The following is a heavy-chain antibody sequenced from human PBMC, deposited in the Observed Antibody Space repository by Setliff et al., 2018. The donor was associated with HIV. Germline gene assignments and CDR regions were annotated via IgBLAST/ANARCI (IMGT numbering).Heavy chain of an antibody. CDR1: GGTFSSYA. Sequence: ASVKVSCKASGGTFSSYAISWVRQAPGQGLEWMGIINPSGGSTSYAQRFQGRVTMTRDTSTSTVYMELSSLRSEDTAVYYCAKEGQQLAWDDARGNNWFDPWGQGTLVTVSS. V-gene: IGHV1-46*01. CDR3: AKEGQQLAWDDARGNNWFDP. J-gene: IGHJ5*02. CDR2: INPSGGST. D-gene: IGHD6-13*01.